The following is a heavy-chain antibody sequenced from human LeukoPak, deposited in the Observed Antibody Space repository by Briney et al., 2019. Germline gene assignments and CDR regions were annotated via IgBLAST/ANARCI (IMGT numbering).Heavy chain of an antibody. V-gene: IGHV3-23*01. J-gene: IGHJ4*02. CDR1: GFTFSTYG. CDR2: IGLSDDST. CDR3: ARDPNWGSGY. Sequence: GGSLRLSCAASGFTFSTYGMIWVRQAPGKGLECVSTIGLSDDSTNYANSAKGRFTVSRDNSKNTLYLLMNSLRAEDTARYYCARDPNWGSGYWGQGTLVTVSS. D-gene: IGHD7-27*01.